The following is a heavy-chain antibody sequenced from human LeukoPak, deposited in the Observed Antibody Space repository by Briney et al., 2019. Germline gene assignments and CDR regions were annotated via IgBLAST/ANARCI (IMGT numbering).Heavy chain of an antibody. Sequence: SVKVSCKASGGTFSSYAISWVRQAPGQGLEWLGRIIPILGIANYAQKFQGRVTITADKSTSTAYMELSSLRSEDTAVYYCANNVDTAINLAPDWGQGTLITVSS. CDR1: GGTFSSYA. CDR3: ANNVDTAINLAPD. CDR2: IIPILGIA. V-gene: IGHV1-69*04. J-gene: IGHJ4*02. D-gene: IGHD5-18*01.